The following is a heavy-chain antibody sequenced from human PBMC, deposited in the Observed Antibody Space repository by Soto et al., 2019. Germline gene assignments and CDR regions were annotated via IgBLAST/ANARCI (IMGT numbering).Heavy chain of an antibody. V-gene: IGHV3-30-3*01. CDR3: ASTLDV. CDR2: ISYDGSNK. Sequence: QVQLVESGGGVVQPGRSLRLSCAASGFTFSSYAMHWVRQAPGKGLEWVAVISYDGSNKYYAASVKGRFTISRDNSKNSLYLPMNGLRADDTAVYYCASTLDVWGQGTTVTVSS. CDR1: GFTFSSYA. J-gene: IGHJ6*02.